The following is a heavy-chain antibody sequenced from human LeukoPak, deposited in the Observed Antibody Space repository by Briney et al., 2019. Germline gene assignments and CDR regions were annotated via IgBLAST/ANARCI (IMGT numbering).Heavy chain of an antibody. CDR2: ISYDGSGK. J-gene: IGHJ4*02. D-gene: IGHD6-19*01. CDR1: GFTFGSYG. Sequence: PGGSLRLSCAASGFTFGSYGMHWVRQAPGKGLEWVAGISYDGSGKYYVDSVKGRFTISRDNSKNTLYLQMNSLRAEDTALYHRATSHSGGWNRGYFDYWGEGTLVTVSS. V-gene: IGHV3-33*01. CDR3: ATSHSGGWNRGYFDY.